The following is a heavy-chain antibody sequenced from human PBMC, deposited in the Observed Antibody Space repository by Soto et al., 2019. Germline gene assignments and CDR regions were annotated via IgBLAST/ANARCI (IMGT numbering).Heavy chain of an antibody. CDR2: IYYSGST. V-gene: IGHV4-39*01. J-gene: IGHJ4*02. D-gene: IGHD3-22*01. CDR1: GGSISSSSYY. Sequence: PSETLSLTCTVSGGSISSSSYYWGWIRQPPGKGLEWIGSIYYSGSTYYNPSLKSRVTISVDTSKNQFSLKLSSVTAADTAVYYCARQIWGTYYYDSSGYYFARIPDYWGQGTLVT. CDR3: ARQIWGTYYYDSSGYYFARIPDY.